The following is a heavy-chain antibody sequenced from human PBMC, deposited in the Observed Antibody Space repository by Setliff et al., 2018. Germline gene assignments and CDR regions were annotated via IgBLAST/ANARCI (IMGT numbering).Heavy chain of an antibody. CDR1: GFSLSTSGMC. D-gene: IGHD3-3*01. J-gene: IGHJ4*02. CDR3: ARCITIFGVVIPNAFDY. CDR2: IDWDDDK. V-gene: IGHV2-70*11. Sequence: SGPTLVNPTQTLTLTCTFSGFSLSTSGMCVSWIRQPPGKALEWLVRIDWDDDKYYSTSLKTRLTISKDTSKNQVVLTMTNMDPVDTATYYCARCITIFGVVIPNAFDYWGQGTLVTVSS.